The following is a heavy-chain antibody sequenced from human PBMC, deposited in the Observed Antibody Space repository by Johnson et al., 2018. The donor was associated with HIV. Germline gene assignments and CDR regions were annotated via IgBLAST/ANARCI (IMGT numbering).Heavy chain of an antibody. CDR2: IWYDGLNK. J-gene: IGHJ3*02. CDR1: GFTFRSYG. CDR3: AKDYPTSNWAVPDAFDI. V-gene: IGHV3-33*06. D-gene: IGHD7-27*01. Sequence: QVQLVESGGGVVQPGRSLRLSCAASGFTFRSYGMHWVRQAPGKGLEWVAVIWYDGLNKYYADSVKGRFTISRDNSKNTLYLQMNSLRAEDTAVYYCAKDYPTSNWAVPDAFDIWGQGTMVTVSS.